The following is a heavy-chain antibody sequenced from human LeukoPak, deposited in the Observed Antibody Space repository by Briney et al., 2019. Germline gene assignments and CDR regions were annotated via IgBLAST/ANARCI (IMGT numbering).Heavy chain of an antibody. D-gene: IGHD2/OR15-2a*01. CDR1: GGSISSSSYY. CDR3: AGHNPLYTLLYKWFDP. Sequence: SETLSLTCTVSGGSISSSSYYWGWIRQPPGKGLEWIGSIYYSGSTYYNPSLKSRVTISVDTSKNQFSLKLSSVTAADTAVYYCAGHNPLYTLLYKWFDPWGQGTLVTVSS. CDR2: IYYSGST. J-gene: IGHJ5*02. V-gene: IGHV4-39*01.